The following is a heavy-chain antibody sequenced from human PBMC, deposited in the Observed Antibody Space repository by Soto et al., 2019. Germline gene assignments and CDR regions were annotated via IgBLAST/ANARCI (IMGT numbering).Heavy chain of an antibody. D-gene: IGHD1-26*01. CDR1: GFTFSSYG. V-gene: IGHV3-30*18. CDR3: AKDSYSGSYGRSKFDY. Sequence: QVQLVESGGGVVQPGRSLRLSCAASGFTFSSYGMHWVRQAPGKGLEWVAVISYDGSNKYYADSVKGRFTISRDNSKNTLYLQMNCLRAEDTAVYYCAKDSYSGSYGRSKFDYWGPGTLVTVSS. J-gene: IGHJ4*02. CDR2: ISYDGSNK.